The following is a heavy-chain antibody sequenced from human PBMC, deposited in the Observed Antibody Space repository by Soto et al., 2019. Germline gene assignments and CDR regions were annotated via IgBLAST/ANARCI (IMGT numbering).Heavy chain of an antibody. Sequence: RGSLTLSRAPSRFTLARTYITWVRLCSEKVREWGSVIYSGGRTYYAGAVKGRVTISSDNSYNTLYVQMNSLRAEDTAGYFCARSLSGRHAYYYYYYMEVWGKGTTVTVYS. CDR1: RFTLARTY. V-gene: IGHV3-66*01. D-gene: IGHD6-25*01. J-gene: IGHJ6*03. CDR3: ARSLSGRHAYYYYYYMEV. CDR2: IYSGGRT.